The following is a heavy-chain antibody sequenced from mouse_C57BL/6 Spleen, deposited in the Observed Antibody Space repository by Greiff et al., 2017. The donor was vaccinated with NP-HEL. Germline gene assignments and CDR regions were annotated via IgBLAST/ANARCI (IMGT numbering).Heavy chain of an antibody. Sequence: QVQLKQSGAELARPGASVKLSCKASGYTFTSYGISWVKQRTGQGLAWIGEIYPRSGNTYYNEKFKGKATLTADKSSSTEYMELRSLTSENSAVYDCAGGEYSNYVAKEYWGQGTSGTVSS. CDR2: IYPRSGNT. V-gene: IGHV1-81*01. J-gene: IGHJ4*01. CDR3: AGGEYSNYVAKEY. CDR1: GYTFTSYG. D-gene: IGHD2-5*01.